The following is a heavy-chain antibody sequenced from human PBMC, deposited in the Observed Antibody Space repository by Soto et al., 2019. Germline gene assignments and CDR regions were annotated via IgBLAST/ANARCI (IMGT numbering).Heavy chain of an antibody. CDR3: ARGDTPMITGMDSFDI. Sequence: PGGSLRLSCAVSGFTFGRYWINWVRQAPGKGLEWVANIKQDGTEKNYVDSVKGRFTISRDNARNSLYLQMDSLRAEDTAVYFCARGDTPMITGMDSFDIWGQGTMVTVSS. D-gene: IGHD5-18*01. J-gene: IGHJ3*02. CDR2: IKQDGTEK. V-gene: IGHV3-7*01. CDR1: GFTFGRYW.